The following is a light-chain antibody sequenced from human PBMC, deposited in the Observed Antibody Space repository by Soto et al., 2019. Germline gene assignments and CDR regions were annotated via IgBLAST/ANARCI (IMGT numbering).Light chain of an antibody. CDR2: DVN. J-gene: IGLJ2*01. CDR1: SSDIGAYNF. CDR3: TSWTTSTTMI. V-gene: IGLV2-14*03. Sequence: QSVLPQPASVSGSPGPSITISCTGTSSDIGAYNFVSWYQQHPGKAPQLMLYDVNIRPSGVSNRFSGSKSGNTASLTISGLQAEDEADYYCTSWTTSTTMIFGGGTKVTVL.